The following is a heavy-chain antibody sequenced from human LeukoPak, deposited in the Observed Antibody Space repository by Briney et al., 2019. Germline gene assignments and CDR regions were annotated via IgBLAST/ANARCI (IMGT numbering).Heavy chain of an antibody. J-gene: IGHJ3*02. CDR3: AAQYQLPSNAFDI. CDR1: GFTFSSYA. D-gene: IGHD2-2*01. CDR2: ISGSGGST. V-gene: IGHV3-23*01. Sequence: GGSLRLSCAASGFTFSSYAMSWVRQAPGKGLEWVSAISGSGGSTYYVDSVKGRFTISRDNSKNTLYLQMNSLRAEDTAVYYCAAQYQLPSNAFDIWGQGTMVTVSS.